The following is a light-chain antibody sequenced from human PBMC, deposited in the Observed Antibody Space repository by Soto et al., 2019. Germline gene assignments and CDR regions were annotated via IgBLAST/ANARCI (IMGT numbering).Light chain of an antibody. CDR2: AAS. Sequence: DLQMTQSPSSLSASVGDRVTITCRASQSISSYLNWYQQKPGKAPKLLINAASSLQSGVPSRFSGSGSGTDFTLTISSLQPEDFATYYCQQSYSTLRTFGQGTKVEIK. CDR3: QQSYSTLRT. V-gene: IGKV1-39*01. J-gene: IGKJ1*01. CDR1: QSISSY.